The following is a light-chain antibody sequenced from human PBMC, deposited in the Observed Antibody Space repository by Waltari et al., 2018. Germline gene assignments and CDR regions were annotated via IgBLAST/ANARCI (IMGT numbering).Light chain of an antibody. CDR1: QAVSRF. Sequence: EIVLTQSPGTLSLSPGERATLSCRASQAVSRFLAWYQQKPGQAPRLLIYDTSTRATGIPDRFSGSGSGTDFSLTIGRLEPEDFAVYYCQKYGSLPATFGQGTKVEIK. J-gene: IGKJ1*01. CDR3: QKYGSLPAT. V-gene: IGKV3-20*01. CDR2: DTS.